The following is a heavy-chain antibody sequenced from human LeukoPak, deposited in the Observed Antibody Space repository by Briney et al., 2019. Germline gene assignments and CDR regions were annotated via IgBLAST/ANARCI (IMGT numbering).Heavy chain of an antibody. CDR1: GGSISSSSYY. Sequence: SETLSLTCTVSGGSISSSSYYWGWIRQPPGKGLEWIGSISSSGSTYYNPSLKSRVTLSVDTSKNQFSLKLSSVTAADTAVYYCARHTRTYYYDSSDYYSGAFDIWGQGTMVTVSS. CDR2: ISSSGST. CDR3: ARHTRTYYYDSSDYYSGAFDI. V-gene: IGHV4-39*01. J-gene: IGHJ3*02. D-gene: IGHD3-22*01.